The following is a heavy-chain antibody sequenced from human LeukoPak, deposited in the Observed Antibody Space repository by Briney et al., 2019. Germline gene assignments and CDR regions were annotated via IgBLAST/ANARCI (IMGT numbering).Heavy chain of an antibody. CDR1: GFTFTNAW. Sequence: GGSLRLSCATSGFTFTNAWMSWVRQAPGKGLEWVGRIKGDGGTADYAAPVKGRFTISRDDSETTLYLQMNSLKTEDTAVYYCTTNHNWGQGTLVTVSS. CDR3: TTNHN. CDR2: IKGDGGTA. V-gene: IGHV3-15*01. J-gene: IGHJ4*02.